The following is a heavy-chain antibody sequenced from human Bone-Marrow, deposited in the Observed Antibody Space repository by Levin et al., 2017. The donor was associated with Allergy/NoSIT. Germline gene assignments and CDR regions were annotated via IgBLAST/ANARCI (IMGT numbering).Heavy chain of an antibody. CDR2: IYHSGST. CDR1: GGSMSSAW. J-gene: IGHJ6*04. D-gene: IGHD6-25*01. V-gene: IGHV4-4*02. Sequence: TSSETLSLTCTVSGGSMSSAWWSWVRQPPGKGLEWIGEIYHSGSTNYNPSLKSRVTISVDNSKYQFSLKLNSVTAADTAIYYCAKNAAYCMDVWGKGTTVTVSS. CDR3: AKNAAYCMDV.